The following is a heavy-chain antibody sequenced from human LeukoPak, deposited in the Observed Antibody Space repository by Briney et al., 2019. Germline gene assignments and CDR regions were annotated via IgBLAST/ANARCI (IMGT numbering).Heavy chain of an antibody. D-gene: IGHD3-10*01. CDR1: GFIFPSLG. J-gene: IGHJ4*02. CDR2: IRYGGSNK. Sequence: GGSLRLSCPTSGFIFPSLGMHWVRQAPGKGLEWVAFIRYGGSNKYFADSLKGRFTISRDNSKNTLYLQMNSLRAEDTAVYYCARGSYYFDYWGQGTLVTVSS. CDR3: ARGSYYFDY. V-gene: IGHV3-30*02.